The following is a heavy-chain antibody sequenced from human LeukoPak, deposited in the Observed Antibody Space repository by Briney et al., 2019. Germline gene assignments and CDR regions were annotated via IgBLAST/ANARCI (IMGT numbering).Heavy chain of an antibody. Sequence: GSLRLSCVDSGFTFTNAWMSWVRQAPGKGLEWIGRIKSKTDGETTNYAEPVRGRFTISRDDSKSAVYLQMNSLKIEDTAVYYCTTDLGTYYHGSQRLIPIDYWGQGTLVTVSS. CDR2: IKSKTDGETT. D-gene: IGHD3-10*01. CDR3: TTDLGTYYHGSQRLIPIDY. J-gene: IGHJ4*02. CDR1: GFTFTNAW. V-gene: IGHV3-15*01.